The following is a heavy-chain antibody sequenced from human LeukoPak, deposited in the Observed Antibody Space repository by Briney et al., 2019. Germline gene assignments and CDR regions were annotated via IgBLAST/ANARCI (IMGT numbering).Heavy chain of an antibody. CDR1: GFTFSSDA. D-gene: IGHD6-13*01. J-gene: IGHJ4*02. CDR2: ISYDGSST. CDR3: AKDRSSTWSLDF. Sequence: GGSLRLSCAASGFTFSSDAMHWVRQAPGKGLEWVAVISYDGSSTYYADSVRGRFTISRDNSKNTLYLQRNSLRGEDTAVYYCAKDRSSTWSLDFWGQGTLATVSS. V-gene: IGHV3-30*18.